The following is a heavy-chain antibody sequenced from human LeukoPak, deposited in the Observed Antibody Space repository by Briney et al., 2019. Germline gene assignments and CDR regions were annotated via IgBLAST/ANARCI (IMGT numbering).Heavy chain of an antibody. CDR3: ARVIVLESSGDRYYYFYY. J-gene: IGHJ4*02. Sequence: SETLSLTCTVSGGSISSGGYYWSWHRPPPGKGLEWIGYINHSGSTYYNPSHKRRVTTTVDRTKNQFSLKISPVTAAATAVYCCARVIVLESSGDRYYYFYYWGQKTQVTASS. CDR1: GGSISSGGYY. V-gene: IGHV4-30-2*01. CDR2: INHSGST. D-gene: IGHD5-24*01.